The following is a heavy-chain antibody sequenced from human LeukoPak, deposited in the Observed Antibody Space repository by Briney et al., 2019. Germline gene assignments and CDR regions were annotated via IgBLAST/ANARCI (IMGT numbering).Heavy chain of an antibody. V-gene: IGHV3-15*01. J-gene: IGHJ4*02. CDR2: IKSKTDGGTT. CDR3: AKDWSGGWALDY. CDR1: GFTFSNAW. D-gene: IGHD3-3*01. Sequence: GSLRLSCAASGFTFSNAWMSWVRQAPGKGLEWVGRIKSKTDGGTTDYAAPVKGRFTISRDDSKNTLYLQMNSLKTEDTAVYYCAKDWSGGWALDYWGQGTLVTVSS.